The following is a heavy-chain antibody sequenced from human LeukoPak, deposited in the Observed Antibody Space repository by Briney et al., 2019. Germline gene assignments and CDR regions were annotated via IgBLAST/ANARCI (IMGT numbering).Heavy chain of an antibody. CDR1: GFTFSSYG. V-gene: IGHV3-33*06. J-gene: IGHJ4*02. D-gene: IGHD2-15*01. Sequence: GGSLRLSCAASGFTFSSYGMNWVRQAPGKGLEWVAVIWYDGSNKYYADSVKGRFTISRDNSKNTLYLQMNTLRAKDTAVYYCAKEGGCSGGTCYLDYWGQGTLVTVSS. CDR2: IWYDGSNK. CDR3: AKEGGCSGGTCYLDY.